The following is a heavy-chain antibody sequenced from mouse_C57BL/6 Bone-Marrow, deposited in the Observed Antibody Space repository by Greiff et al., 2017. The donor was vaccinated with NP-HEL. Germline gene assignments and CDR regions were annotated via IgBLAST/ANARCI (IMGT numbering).Heavy chain of an antibody. CDR3: ARWDDGY. J-gene: IGHJ2*01. Sequence: VQLQQSGPELVKPGASVKISCKASGYTFTDYYMNWVKQSHGKSLEWIGDINPNNGGTSYNQKFKGKATLTVDKSSSTAYMELRSLTSEDSAVYYCARWDDGYWAQGTTLTVSS. CDR1: GYTFTDYY. V-gene: IGHV1-26*01. CDR2: INPNNGGT. D-gene: IGHD2-3*01.